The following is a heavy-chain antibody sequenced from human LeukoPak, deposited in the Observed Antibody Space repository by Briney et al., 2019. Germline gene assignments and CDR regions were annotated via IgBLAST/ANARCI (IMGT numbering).Heavy chain of an antibody. Sequence: GASVKVSCKASGYTFTGYYVHWVRQAPGQGLEWMGWINPNSGGTNYAQKFQGRVTMTRDTSISTAYMELSRLRSDDTAVYYCARAGDWVVPAALDYWGQGTLVTVSS. CDR1: GYTFTGYY. CDR2: INPNSGGT. CDR3: ARAGDWVVPAALDY. J-gene: IGHJ4*02. V-gene: IGHV1-2*02. D-gene: IGHD2-2*01.